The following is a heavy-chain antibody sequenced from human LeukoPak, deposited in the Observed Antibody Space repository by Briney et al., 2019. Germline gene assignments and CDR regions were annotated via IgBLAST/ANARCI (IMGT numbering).Heavy chain of an antibody. V-gene: IGHV3-48*01. J-gene: IGHJ4*02. Sequence: GGSLRLSCAASGFSFIDYAMNWVRQAPGKGLEWISYITVESDIIHYADSVKGRFTISRDNAKKSLYLQMNSLRAGDTAVYYCAKALGFDYWGQGTLVTVSS. CDR2: ITVESDII. D-gene: IGHD7-27*01. CDR3: AKALGFDY. CDR1: GFSFIDYA.